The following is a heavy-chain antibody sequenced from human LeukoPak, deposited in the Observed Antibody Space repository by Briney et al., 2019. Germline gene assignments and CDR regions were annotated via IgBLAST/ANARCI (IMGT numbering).Heavy chain of an antibody. CDR2: INHSGST. Sequence: SETLSLTCAVYGGSFSGYYWSWIRQPPGKWLEWIGEINHSGSTNYNPSLKSRVTISVDTSKNQFSLKLSSVTAADTAVYYCARTPDVLQWFGELLWPMDVWGKGTTVTVSS. J-gene: IGHJ6*03. CDR3: ARTPDVLQWFGELLWPMDV. V-gene: IGHV4-34*01. D-gene: IGHD3-10*01. CDR1: GGSFSGYY.